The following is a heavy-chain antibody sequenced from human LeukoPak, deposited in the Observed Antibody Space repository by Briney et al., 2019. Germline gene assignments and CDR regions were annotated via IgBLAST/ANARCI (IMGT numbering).Heavy chain of an antibody. CDR2: IKADGSEK. D-gene: IGHD2-15*01. V-gene: IGHV3-7*03. CDR1: GFTFSTSW. CDR3: AKVGWGYCSGGSCYGLHGDFSYFDY. Sequence: GGSLRLSCVGSGFTFSTSWMNWVRQAPGKGLEWVANIKADGSEKYYVDSVNGRFTISRDNSKNTLYLQMNSLRAEDTAVYYCAKVGWGYCSGGSCYGLHGDFSYFDYWGQGTLVTVSS. J-gene: IGHJ4*02.